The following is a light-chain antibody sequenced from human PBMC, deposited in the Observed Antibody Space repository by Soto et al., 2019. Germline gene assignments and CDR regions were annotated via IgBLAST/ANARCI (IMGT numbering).Light chain of an antibody. J-gene: IGKJ1*01. CDR3: QQVTSWT. Sequence: DIPMTQSPSSVSASVGDRVTITCRASQDISSRLAWYQQKPGKAPKLLIYAASSLQSGLPSRFSGSGSGTDFTLTISSLQPEDFATYYCQQVTSWTFGQGTKVDFK. CDR1: QDISSR. V-gene: IGKV1-12*01. CDR2: AAS.